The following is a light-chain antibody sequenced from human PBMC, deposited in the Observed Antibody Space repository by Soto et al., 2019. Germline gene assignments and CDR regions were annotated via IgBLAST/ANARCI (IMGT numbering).Light chain of an antibody. CDR2: EAY. CDR3: LQYHAYPRT. V-gene: IGKV1-16*02. J-gene: IGKJ1*01. Sequence: DIQMTQSPSSLSASVGDRVTITCRASQDITNDLDWFQHKPGKAPKSLIYEAYILHSGVPSKFSGSGFGTDITLTISSLQPEDFATYFCLQYHAYPRTFGQGTKVDI. CDR1: QDITND.